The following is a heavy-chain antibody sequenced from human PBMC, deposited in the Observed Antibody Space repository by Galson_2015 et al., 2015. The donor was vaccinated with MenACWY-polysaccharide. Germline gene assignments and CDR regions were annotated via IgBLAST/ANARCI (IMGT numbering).Heavy chain of an antibody. J-gene: IGHJ4*02. D-gene: IGHD1-14*01. Sequence: SLRLSCATSGSAFSAYAMGWFRLAPGKGLEGVGLIKSKSYGGTSEYAASVRGRFIISRDDSKNTVYLQMNSLKIEDTAVYYCSRDISDSGTFDSWGQGTLVSVSS. CDR1: GSAFSAYA. V-gene: IGHV3-49*03. CDR2: IKSKSYGGTS. CDR3: SRDISDSGTFDS.